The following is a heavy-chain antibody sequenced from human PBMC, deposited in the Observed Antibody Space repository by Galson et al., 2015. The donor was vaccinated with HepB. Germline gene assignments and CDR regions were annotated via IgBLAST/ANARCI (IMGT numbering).Heavy chain of an antibody. Sequence: LTCTVSGGSISSYYWSWIRQPPGKGLEWIGYIYYSGSTNYNPSLKSRVTISVDTSKNQFSLKLSSVTAADTAVYYCARNTYYYDSSGYGYYYYGMDVWGQGTTVTVSS. J-gene: IGHJ6*02. D-gene: IGHD3-22*01. V-gene: IGHV4-59*01. CDR2: IYYSGST. CDR1: GGSISSYY. CDR3: ARNTYYYDSSGYGYYYYGMDV.